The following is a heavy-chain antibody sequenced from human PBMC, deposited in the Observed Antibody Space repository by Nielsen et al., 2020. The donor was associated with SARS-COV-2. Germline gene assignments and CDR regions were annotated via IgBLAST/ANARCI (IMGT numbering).Heavy chain of an antibody. CDR1: GFTFSGSA. Sequence: GGSLRLSCAVSGFTFSGSALHWVRQAPGKGLECVGRIRSEANDYATAYDASVKGRFTISRDDSKNTTYLQLHRLKTEDTAVYFCTRGLADFWGQGTLVTVSS. CDR3: TRGLADF. CDR2: IRSEANDYAT. V-gene: IGHV3-73*01. D-gene: IGHD3-3*02. J-gene: IGHJ4*02.